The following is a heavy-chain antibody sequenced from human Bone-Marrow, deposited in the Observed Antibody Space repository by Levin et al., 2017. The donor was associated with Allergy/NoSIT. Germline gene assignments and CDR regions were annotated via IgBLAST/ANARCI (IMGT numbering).Heavy chain of an antibody. Sequence: PGGSLRLSRKASGYTLTAYYIHWVRQAPGQGLEWMGWINPKSGGTKYAQKFQGRVTMTRDTSISTVYMEVSQLKSDDTAVYYCARDQAIYGSGSPDYWGQGTLVTVSA. V-gene: IGHV1-2*02. CDR2: INPKSGGT. CDR3: ARDQAIYGSGSPDY. CDR1: GYTLTAYY. J-gene: IGHJ4*02. D-gene: IGHD3-10*01.